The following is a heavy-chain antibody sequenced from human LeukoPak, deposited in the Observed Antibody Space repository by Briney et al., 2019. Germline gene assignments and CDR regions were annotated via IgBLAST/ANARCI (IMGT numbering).Heavy chain of an antibody. V-gene: IGHV1-18*01. D-gene: IGHD6-19*01. CDR2: ISAFNGNT. J-gene: IGHJ4*02. Sequence: GASVKVSCKASGYTFTTYGISWVRQAPGQGLEWMGWISAFNGNTNYAQKLQGRVTMTTDTPTSTAYMELRSLKSEDTAVYYCGRDQQQWLPTIADYWGQGTLVSVSS. CDR3: GRDQQQWLPTIADY. CDR1: GYTFTTYG.